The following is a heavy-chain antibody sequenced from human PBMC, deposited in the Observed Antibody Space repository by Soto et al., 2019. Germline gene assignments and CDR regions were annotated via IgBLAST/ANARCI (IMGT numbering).Heavy chain of an antibody. V-gene: IGHV4-4*02. CDR3: ASRCSSTSCYVGGYNWFDP. J-gene: IGHJ5*02. Sequence: QVQLKESGPGLVKPSGTLSLTCAVSGGSISSSNWWSWVRQPPGKGLEWIGEIYHSGSTNYNPSLKSRVTISVDKSKNQFSLKLSSVTAADTAVYYCASRCSSTSCYVGGYNWFDPWGQGTLVTVSS. D-gene: IGHD2-2*01. CDR2: IYHSGST. CDR1: GGSISSSNW.